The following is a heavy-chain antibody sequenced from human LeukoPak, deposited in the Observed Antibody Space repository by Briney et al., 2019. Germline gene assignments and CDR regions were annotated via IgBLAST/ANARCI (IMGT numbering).Heavy chain of an antibody. Sequence: GGSLRLSCAASGFTFFSYTMNWGRQAPGKGLEWVSSISSSSSYIYYADSVKGRFIISRDDSKNTLSLQMNDLRVEDTAVYYCARERPDSRNLDSWGRGALVTVSS. CDR2: ISSSSSYI. D-gene: IGHD1-14*01. CDR3: ARERPDSRNLDS. V-gene: IGHV3-21*01. J-gene: IGHJ4*02. CDR1: GFTFFSYT.